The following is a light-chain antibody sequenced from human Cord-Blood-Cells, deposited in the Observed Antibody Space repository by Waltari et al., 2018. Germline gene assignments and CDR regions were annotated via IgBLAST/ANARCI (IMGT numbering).Light chain of an antibody. Sequence: SSELTQDPAVSVALGQTVRITCQGDSLRSYYASWYQQKPGQAPVIVSYGKNNRPSGIPDRFSGSSSGNTASVTITGCQADDESGYCCNSLDSSGTQWVFGGGTKLTVL. J-gene: IGLJ3*02. CDR2: GKN. CDR3: NSLDSSGTQWV. V-gene: IGLV3-19*01. CDR1: SLRSYY.